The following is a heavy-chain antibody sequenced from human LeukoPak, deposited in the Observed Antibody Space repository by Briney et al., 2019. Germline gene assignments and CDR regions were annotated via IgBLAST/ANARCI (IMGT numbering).Heavy chain of an antibody. CDR1: GFTFSSYG. CDR3: AKATSSGYYYPSDY. D-gene: IGHD3-22*01. V-gene: IGHV3-30*18. J-gene: IGHJ4*02. CDR2: ISYDGSNK. Sequence: PGRSLRLSCAASGFTFSSYGMHWARQAPGKGLEWVAVISYDGSNKYYADSVKGRFTISRDNYKNTMYLQMNSLRAEDMAVYYCAKATSSGYYYPSDYWGQGTLVTVSS.